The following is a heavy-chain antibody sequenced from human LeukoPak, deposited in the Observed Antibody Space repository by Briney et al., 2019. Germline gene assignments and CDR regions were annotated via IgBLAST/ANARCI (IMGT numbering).Heavy chain of an antibody. J-gene: IGHJ4*02. D-gene: IGHD6-13*01. Sequence: VASVKVSCKASGYTFTSYGISWVRQAPGQGLEWMGWINPNSGGTNYAQKFQGWVTMTRDTSISTAYMELSRLRSDDTAVYYCARDLGIAAAAYFDYWGQGTLVTVSS. V-gene: IGHV1-2*04. CDR3: ARDLGIAAAAYFDY. CDR2: INPNSGGT. CDR1: GYTFTSYG.